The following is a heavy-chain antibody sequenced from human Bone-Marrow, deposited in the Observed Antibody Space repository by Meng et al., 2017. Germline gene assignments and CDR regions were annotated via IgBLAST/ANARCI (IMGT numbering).Heavy chain of an antibody. CDR2: TYYRSKWYY. CDR1: GDSVSGNSAA. Sequence: SETLSLTCAISGDSVSGNSAAWNWIRQPPSRGLEWLGRTYYRSKWYYDYAASVKSRITINPDTSKNQFYLQLNSVTPEDTAVYYCARGVGGNMAVAGYRFDYWGQGTLVTVSS. CDR3: ARGVGGNMAVAGYRFDY. J-gene: IGHJ4*02. V-gene: IGHV6-1*01. D-gene: IGHD6-19*01.